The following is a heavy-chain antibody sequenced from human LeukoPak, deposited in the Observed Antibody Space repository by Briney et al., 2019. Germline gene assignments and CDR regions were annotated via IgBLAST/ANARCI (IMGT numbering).Heavy chain of an antibody. J-gene: IGHJ4*02. CDR2: ISSSGSTI. CDR1: GFAFSDYY. CDR3: AREPVVTATTDGSDY. Sequence: GGSLRLSCAASGFAFSDYYMSWIRQAPGKGLEWVSYISSSGSTIYYADSVKGRFTISRDNAKNSLYLQMNSLRAEDTAVYYCAREPVVTATTDGSDYWGQGTLVTVSS. D-gene: IGHD2-21*02. V-gene: IGHV3-11*01.